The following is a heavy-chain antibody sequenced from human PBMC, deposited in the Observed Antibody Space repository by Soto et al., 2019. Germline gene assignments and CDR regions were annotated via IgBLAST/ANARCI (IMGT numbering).Heavy chain of an antibody. V-gene: IGHV1-18*04. Sequence: GASVKVSCKASGYTFTSYGISWVRQAPGQGLEWMGWISAYNGNTNYAQKLQGRVTMTTDTSTSTAYMELRSLRSDDTAVYYCARSNYYDSSGYYGRFDYWGQGTLVTVSS. CDR2: ISAYNGNT. D-gene: IGHD3-22*01. CDR1: GYTFTSYG. CDR3: ARSNYYDSSGYYGRFDY. J-gene: IGHJ4*02.